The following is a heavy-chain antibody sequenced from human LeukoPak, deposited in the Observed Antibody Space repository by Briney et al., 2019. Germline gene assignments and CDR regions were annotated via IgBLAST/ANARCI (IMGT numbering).Heavy chain of an antibody. CDR2: INPSGGST. Sequence: APVKVSCTASGYTFTSYYMHWVRQAPGQGLEWMGIINPSGGSTSYAQKFQGRVTMTRDMSTSTVYMELSSLRSEDTAVYYCARDPSATASSPGPYYMDVWGKGTTVTVSS. J-gene: IGHJ6*03. D-gene: IGHD5-24*01. CDR3: ARDPSATASSPGPYYMDV. CDR1: GYTFTSYY. V-gene: IGHV1-46*01.